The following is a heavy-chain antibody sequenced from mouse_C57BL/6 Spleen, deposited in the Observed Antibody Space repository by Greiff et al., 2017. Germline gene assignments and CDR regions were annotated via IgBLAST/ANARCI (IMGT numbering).Heavy chain of an antibody. D-gene: IGHD1-1*01. CDR3: ARSYYYGSSPDY. Sequence: VKLQQPGAELVKPGASVKLSCKASGYTFTSYWMHWVKQRPGQGLEWIGMIHPNSGSTNYNEKFKSKATLTVDKSSSTAYMQLSSLTSEDSAVYYCARSYYYGSSPDYWGQGTTLTVSS. J-gene: IGHJ2*01. CDR2: IHPNSGST. CDR1: GYTFTSYW. V-gene: IGHV1-64*01.